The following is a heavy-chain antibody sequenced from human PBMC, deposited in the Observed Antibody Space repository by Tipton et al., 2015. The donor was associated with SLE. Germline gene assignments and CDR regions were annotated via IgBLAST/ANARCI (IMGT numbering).Heavy chain of an antibody. V-gene: IGHV1-18*01. Sequence: QLVQSGGEVKKPGASVKVSCKTSGYTFSNYGISWVRQAPGQGLEWMAWISPYNGDTNYAQNFQNRITMTTDTSTSTAYMELRSLRSDDTAVYYCARYYYGSGSYGYWGQGTLVTVSS. J-gene: IGHJ4*02. CDR3: ARYYYGSGSYGY. CDR2: ISPYNGDT. CDR1: GYTFSNYG. D-gene: IGHD3-10*01.